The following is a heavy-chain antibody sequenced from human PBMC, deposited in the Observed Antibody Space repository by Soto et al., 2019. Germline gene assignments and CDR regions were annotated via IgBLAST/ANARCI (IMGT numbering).Heavy chain of an antibody. CDR2: IYYSGST. CDR1: GGSISSYY. CDR3: ARMGRGYSGYDLIGEFDY. Sequence: SETLSLTCTVSGGSISSYYWTWIRQPPGKGLEWIGYIYYSGSTNYNPSLKSRVTISVDTSKNQFSLKLSSVTAADTAVYYCARMGRGYSGYDLIGEFDYWGQGTLVTVS. V-gene: IGHV4-59*08. D-gene: IGHD5-12*01. J-gene: IGHJ4*02.